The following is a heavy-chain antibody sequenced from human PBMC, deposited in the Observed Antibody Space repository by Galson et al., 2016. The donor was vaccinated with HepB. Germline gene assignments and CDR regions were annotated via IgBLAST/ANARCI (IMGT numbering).Heavy chain of an antibody. V-gene: IGHV1-69*13. D-gene: IGHD2-15*01. J-gene: IGHJ5*02. CDR1: GGIITYHA. Sequence: SVKVSCKASGGIITYHAFSWVRQAPRQGFEWMRTLIPILPSPNYADNFQDRVTITADDSTNTVHMALSNLTSDDTAVYHCARGGYCSDGRCPPNWFDPWGRGTPVAVSS. CDR2: LIPILPSP. CDR3: ARGGYCSDGRCPPNWFDP.